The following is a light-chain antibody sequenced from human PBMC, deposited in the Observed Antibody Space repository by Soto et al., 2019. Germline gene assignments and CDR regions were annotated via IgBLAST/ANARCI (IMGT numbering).Light chain of an antibody. V-gene: IGKV1-39*01. CDR2: AAI. CDR1: QSIRTF. Sequence: STTTLSASIGDRVTVTSRASQSIRTFLNWYTQRTGKAPNLLIYAAINMQGGVPSRFSGNGSGTDFALTISSLQPEDCTTYYCKECSYLPQRFGQGAK. J-gene: IGKJ1*01. CDR3: KECSYLPQR.